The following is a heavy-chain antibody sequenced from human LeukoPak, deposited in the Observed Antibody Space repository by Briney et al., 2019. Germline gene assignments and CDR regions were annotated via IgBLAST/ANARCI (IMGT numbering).Heavy chain of an antibody. CDR3: ARMRGRYCSSNGCYVEY. J-gene: IGHJ4*02. D-gene: IGHD2-2*01. CDR1: GFTFSSYA. Sequence: PGRSLRLSCAASGFTFSSYAMHWVRQAPGSGLEWVAVISHDGDHKYHADSVKGRFTISRDNSKNTLYLQMNSLRVEDTAVYYCARMRGRYCSSNGCYVEYWGQGALVTVSS. V-gene: IGHV3-30-3*01. CDR2: ISHDGDHK.